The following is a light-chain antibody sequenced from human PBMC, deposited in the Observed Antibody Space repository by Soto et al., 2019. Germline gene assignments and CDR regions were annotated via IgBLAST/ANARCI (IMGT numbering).Light chain of an antibody. CDR3: QESYSPRCT. CDR2: AAS. J-gene: IGKJ2*02. V-gene: IGKV1-39*01. CDR1: QSISIY. Sequence: DIQMTQSPSSLSATVGDRVTITCRASQSISIYLNWYQQKPGKAPNLLIFAASTLQTGVPSRFGGSGSGTDFTLTIDSLQPEDFATYYCQESYSPRCTFGPGTKLDIK.